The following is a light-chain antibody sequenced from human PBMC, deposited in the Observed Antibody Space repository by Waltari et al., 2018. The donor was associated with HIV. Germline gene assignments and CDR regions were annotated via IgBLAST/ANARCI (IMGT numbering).Light chain of an antibody. CDR2: LGS. Sequence: DIVMTQSPLSLPVTLGEPAYIPCRSSQSLLHSNGYNYLDWYLQKPGQSPQLLIYLGSNRASGVPDRFSGSGSGTDFTLKISRVEAEDVGVYYCMQALQTPSSFGQGTKLEIK. CDR1: QSLLHSNGYNY. J-gene: IGKJ2*04. CDR3: MQALQTPSS. V-gene: IGKV2-28*01.